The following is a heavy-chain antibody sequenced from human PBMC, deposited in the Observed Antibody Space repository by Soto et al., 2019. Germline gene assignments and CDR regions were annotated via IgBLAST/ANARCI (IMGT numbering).Heavy chain of an antibody. CDR3: AIDLWWYTH. D-gene: IGHD2-15*01. CDR1: GFTFSDHA. Sequence: EVQLLESGGGLVQPGGSLRLSCTASGFTFSDHAMTWVRQAPGKGLEWLSGISGGGSGAYYAGSVEGRFTVSRANSKNTLFLQMASLSVEDTAVYYCAIDLWWYTHWGQGTLVTVSS. J-gene: IGHJ4*02. CDR2: ISGGGSGA. V-gene: IGHV3-23*01.